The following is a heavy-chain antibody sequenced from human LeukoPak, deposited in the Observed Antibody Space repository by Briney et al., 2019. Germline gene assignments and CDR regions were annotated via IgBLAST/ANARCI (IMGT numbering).Heavy chain of an antibody. D-gene: IGHD2/OR15-2a*01. V-gene: IGHV4-39*01. Sequence: SETLSLTCTVSGGSISSNNYYWGWIRQPPGKGLEWIGNIYFTGSTYYSPSLKSRVTISVDTSNNQFSLKLNSVTAADTAVYYCARRSYCSSTTCSRTFDYWGQGTLVAVSS. J-gene: IGHJ4*02. CDR1: GGSISSNNYY. CDR2: IYFTGST. CDR3: ARRSYCSSTTCSRTFDY.